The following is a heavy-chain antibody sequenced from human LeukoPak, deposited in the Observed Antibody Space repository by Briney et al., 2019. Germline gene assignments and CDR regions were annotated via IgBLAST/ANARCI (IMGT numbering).Heavy chain of an antibody. CDR1: GYSITSGYY. D-gene: IGHD3-22*01. J-gene: IGHJ4*02. CDR2: IYHSGST. CDR3: ARDWAQYYYDSSGYYLDY. V-gene: IGHV4-38-2*02. Sequence: SETLSLTCTVSGYSITSGYYLGWIRQPPGKELEWVGSIYHSGSTHYNPSLNSRVTMSEDTSKNLVSLKVSSVTAADTAVYYCARDWAQYYYDSSGYYLDYWGQGTLVTVSS.